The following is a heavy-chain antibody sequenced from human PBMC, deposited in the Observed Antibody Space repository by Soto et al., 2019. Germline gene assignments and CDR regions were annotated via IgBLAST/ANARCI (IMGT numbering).Heavy chain of an antibody. D-gene: IGHD4-4*01. J-gene: IGHJ4*02. Sequence: EVQLVESGGGLVKPGGSLRVSCAASGFIFSNSGMTWVRQAPGKGLEWVGLSKSKTDGATTDYAAHGKGTFNIARDDSTNTVNLQMKSLKTDDSAVYDCTALRRVVTTHPHFDFWGQGTLVTVSA. CDR3: TALRRVVTTHPHFDF. CDR2: SKSKTDGATT. V-gene: IGHV3-15*01. CDR1: GFIFSNSG.